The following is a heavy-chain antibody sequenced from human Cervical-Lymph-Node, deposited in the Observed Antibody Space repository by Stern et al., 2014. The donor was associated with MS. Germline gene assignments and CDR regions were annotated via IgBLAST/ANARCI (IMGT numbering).Heavy chain of an antibody. V-gene: IGHV4-31*03. CDR1: GGSISSGGYY. Sequence: QVQLQESGPGLVKPSQTLSLTCTVSGGSISSGGYYWSWIRQHPGKGLEWIGYIYYSGSTYYNPSLKSRVTISVDTSKNQFSLKLSSVTAADTAVYYCARDRYDDFWSGYGMDVWGQGTTVTVSS. D-gene: IGHD3-3*01. CDR2: IYYSGST. J-gene: IGHJ6*02. CDR3: ARDRYDDFWSGYGMDV.